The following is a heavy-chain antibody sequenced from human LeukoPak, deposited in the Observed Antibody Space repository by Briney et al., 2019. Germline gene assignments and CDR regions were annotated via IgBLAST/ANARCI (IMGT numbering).Heavy chain of an antibody. CDR3: ARAYYDILTGSYYFDY. J-gene: IGHJ4*02. Sequence: AGESLKISCKGSGYSFTSYWIGWVRQMPGKGLEWMGIIYPGDSDTRYSPSFQGQVTISADKSISTAYLQWSSLKASDTAMYYCARAYYDILTGSYYFDYWGQGTLVTVSS. CDR1: GYSFTSYW. CDR2: IYPGDSDT. D-gene: IGHD3-9*01. V-gene: IGHV5-51*01.